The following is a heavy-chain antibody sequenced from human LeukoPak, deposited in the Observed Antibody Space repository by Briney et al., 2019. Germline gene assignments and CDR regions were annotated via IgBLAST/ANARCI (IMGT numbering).Heavy chain of an antibody. CDR1: DDSFSSHY. CDR3: ARDLVTVTKGFDI. J-gene: IGHJ3*02. Sequence: SETLSLTCAVSDDSFSSHYWTWIRQPPGKGLEWIGYISYIGSTNYNPSLKSRVTISIDTSKNQFSLKLSSVTAADTTVYYCARDLVTVTKGFDIWGQGTMVSVSS. CDR2: ISYIGST. V-gene: IGHV4-59*11. D-gene: IGHD4-17*01.